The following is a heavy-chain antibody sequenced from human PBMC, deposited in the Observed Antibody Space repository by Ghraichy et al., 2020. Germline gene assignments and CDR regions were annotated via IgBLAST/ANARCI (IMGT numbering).Heavy chain of an antibody. CDR3: VRSRVSGSFLPLTDFDR. D-gene: IGHD1-20*01. Sequence: GGSLRLSCSASGFTFSDFPIHWVRQAPGKGLAFVSGIGYNGDSTFYADAVKDRFTLSRDNSKNTVYLQMTGLRPEDSALYYCVRSRVSGSFLPLTDFDRWGQGTLVAVSS. J-gene: IGHJ4*01. CDR1: GFTFSDFP. V-gene: IGHV3-64D*06. CDR2: IGYNGDST.